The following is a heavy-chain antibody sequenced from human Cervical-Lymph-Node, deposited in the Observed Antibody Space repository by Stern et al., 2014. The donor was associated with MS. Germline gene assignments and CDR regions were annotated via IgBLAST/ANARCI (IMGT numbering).Heavy chain of an antibody. CDR3: ARMDRDYGDLHRRWYDP. V-gene: IGHV4-31*11. J-gene: IGHJ5*02. D-gene: IGHD4-17*01. CDR1: GGSINSRDYY. Sequence: QVQLQESGPGLVKPSQTLSLTCAVSGGSINSRDYYWAWIRQLPGKGLEWIGYIFYSGNTYYNPSLKSRITMSVDTSKNQFSLKLSSVTAADTAVYYCARMDRDYGDLHRRWYDPWGQGTLVTVSS. CDR2: IFYSGNT.